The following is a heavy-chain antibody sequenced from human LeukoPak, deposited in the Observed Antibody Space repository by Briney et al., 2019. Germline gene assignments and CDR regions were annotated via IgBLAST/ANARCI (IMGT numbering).Heavy chain of an antibody. D-gene: IGHD1-26*01. CDR3: AKAPRVGATSPVDY. CDR1: GFTFSSYA. V-gene: IGHV3-30*04. CDR2: ISYDGSNK. J-gene: IGHJ4*02. Sequence: GGSLRLSCAASGFTFSSYAMHWVRQAPGKGLEWVAVISYDGSNKYYADSVKGRFTISRDNSKNTLYLQMNSLRAEDTAVYYCAKAPRVGATSPVDYWGQGTLVTVSS.